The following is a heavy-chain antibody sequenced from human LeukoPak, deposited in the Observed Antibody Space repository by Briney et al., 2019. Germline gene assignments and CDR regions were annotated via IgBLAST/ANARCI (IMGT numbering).Heavy chain of an antibody. CDR1: GGSISSYY. CDR2: IYSSGST. Sequence: SETLSLTCTVSGGSISSYYRSWIRQPPGKGLEWIGYIYSSGSTNYNPSLKSRVTISVDTSKNQFSLKLSSVAAADTAVYYCATGITFGDFDCWGQGTLVTVSS. J-gene: IGHJ4*02. D-gene: IGHD3-16*01. CDR3: ATGITFGDFDC. V-gene: IGHV4-59*01.